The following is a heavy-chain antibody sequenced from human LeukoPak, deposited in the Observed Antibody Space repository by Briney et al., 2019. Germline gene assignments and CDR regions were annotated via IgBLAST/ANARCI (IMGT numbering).Heavy chain of an antibody. CDR2: INHSGST. Sequence: SETLSLTCAVYGGSFSGYYWSWIRQPPGKGLEWIGEINHSGSTNYNPSLKSRVTISVDTSKNQLSLKLSSVTAADTAVYYCARRPLYYYYYYMDVWGKGTTVTVSS. V-gene: IGHV4-34*01. J-gene: IGHJ6*03. CDR3: ARRPLYYYYYYMDV. CDR1: GGSFSGYY.